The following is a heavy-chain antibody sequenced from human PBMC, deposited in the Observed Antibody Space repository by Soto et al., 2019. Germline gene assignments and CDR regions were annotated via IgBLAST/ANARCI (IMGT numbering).Heavy chain of an antibody. J-gene: IGHJ4*02. V-gene: IGHV1-69*01. CDR1: GGTFSTYG. Sequence: QVQLVQSGAEVKKPGSSVKVSCKTSGGTFSTYGINWVRQAPGQGLEWVGGIIPISGTASYAQRFQGRVTITADESTSTAYMELSSLRSEDTVVYYCARVMRVYAIRGDLDYWGQGTLVTVSS. D-gene: IGHD2-8*01. CDR3: ARVMRVYAIRGDLDY. CDR2: IIPISGTA.